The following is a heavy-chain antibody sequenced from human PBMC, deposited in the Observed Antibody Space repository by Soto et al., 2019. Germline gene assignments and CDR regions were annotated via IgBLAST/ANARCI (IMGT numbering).Heavy chain of an antibody. CDR1: GYIFTSYD. V-gene: IGHV1-8*01. Sequence: QVQLVQSGAEVKKPGASVKVSCKASGYIFTSYDINWVRQATGQGLEWMGWMNPNSGNTGYAQKFQGRVTMTRNTSLSTAYREPSSLRSEDTAVYSCATVYCTTGVCLLDYCGKGSLVTVS. CDR2: MNPNSGNT. D-gene: IGHD2-8*01. J-gene: IGHJ4*02. CDR3: ATVYCTTGVCLLDY.